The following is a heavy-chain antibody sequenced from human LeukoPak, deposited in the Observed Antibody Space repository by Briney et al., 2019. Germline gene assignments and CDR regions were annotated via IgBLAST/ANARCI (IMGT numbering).Heavy chain of an antibody. Sequence: SETLSLTCTVSGGSISSSNYYWGWIRQPPGKGLEWIGRIYTRGSANYNPSLKSRVTMSVDTSNNQFSLKLSSVTAADTAVYYCARALAGGDYVSPDYWGQGTLVTVSS. CDR2: IYTRGSA. V-gene: IGHV4-39*07. J-gene: IGHJ4*02. D-gene: IGHD4-17*01. CDR3: ARALAGGDYVSPDY. CDR1: GGSISSSNYY.